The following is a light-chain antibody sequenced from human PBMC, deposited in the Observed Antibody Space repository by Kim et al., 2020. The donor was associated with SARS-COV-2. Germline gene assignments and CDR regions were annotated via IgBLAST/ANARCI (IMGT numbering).Light chain of an antibody. Sequence: VGPGQTASITCSGDKLGDKYACWYQQKPGQSPVLVIYQDSKRPSGIPERFSGSNSGNTATLTISGTQAMDEADYYCQAWDSSTVVFGGGTKLTVL. CDR3: QAWDSSTVV. CDR1: KLGDKY. V-gene: IGLV3-1*01. CDR2: QDS. J-gene: IGLJ2*01.